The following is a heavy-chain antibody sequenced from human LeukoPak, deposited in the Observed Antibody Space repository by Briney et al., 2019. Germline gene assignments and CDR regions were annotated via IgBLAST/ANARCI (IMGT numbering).Heavy chain of an antibody. Sequence: GGSLRLSCAASGFTFSSYGMPWVRQAPGRGLEWVAVIWYDGSNKYYADSVKGRFTISRDNSKNTLYLQMNSLRAEDTAVYYCAGGHLGKSSSWYADIWGQGTMVTVSS. D-gene: IGHD6-13*01. J-gene: IGHJ3*02. V-gene: IGHV3-33*01. CDR1: GFTFSSYG. CDR2: IWYDGSNK. CDR3: AGGHLGKSSSWYADI.